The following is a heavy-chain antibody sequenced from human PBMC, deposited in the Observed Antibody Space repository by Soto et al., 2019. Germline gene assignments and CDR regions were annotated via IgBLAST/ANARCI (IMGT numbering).Heavy chain of an antibody. J-gene: IGHJ6*02. D-gene: IGHD3-10*01. CDR3: AKDFKVSGSYYGSLNYYYGMDV. Sequence: QVHLVESGGGVVQPGRSLRLSCAASGFTFSSYGMHWVRQAPGKGLEWVAIISYDGSLKYYADSVKGRFTISRVNSKSALYLQMNSLRPEDTAVYYCAKDFKVSGSYYGSLNYYYGMDVWGQGTTVTVSS. CDR1: GFTFSSYG. V-gene: IGHV3-30*18. CDR2: ISYDGSLK.